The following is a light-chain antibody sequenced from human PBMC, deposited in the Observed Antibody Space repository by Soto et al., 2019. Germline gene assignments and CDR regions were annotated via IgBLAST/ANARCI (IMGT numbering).Light chain of an antibody. CDR1: QSLLYSDGDNY. J-gene: IGKJ5*01. V-gene: IGKV2-28*01. CDR3: MQSLQTPHT. CDR2: LAS. Sequence: DIVMTQSPLSLGVTPGEPASISCRSSQSLLYSDGDNYLDWYLQKPGQSPQLLIYLASNRAYGVPARFSGSGSGTYFTLKISRVEPEDVGLYYCMQSLQTPHTFGQGTRLDIK.